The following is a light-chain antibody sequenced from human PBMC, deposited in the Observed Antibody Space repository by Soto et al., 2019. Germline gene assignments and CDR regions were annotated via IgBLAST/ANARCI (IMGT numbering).Light chain of an antibody. V-gene: IGKV1-6*01. CDR1: QAIRTE. J-gene: IGKJ1*01. CDR3: LQDYSYPRT. Sequence: AIQMTQSPSSLSASVGDRVIITCRASQAIRTELGWYQQRPGKAPKLLIYGTSNLQSGVPSRFSGSGSGIDFTLTINGLQPEDFATYYCLQDYSYPRTFGQGTKVDVK. CDR2: GTS.